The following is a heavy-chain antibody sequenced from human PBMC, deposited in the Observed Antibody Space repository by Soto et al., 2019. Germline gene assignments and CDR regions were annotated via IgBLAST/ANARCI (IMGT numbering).Heavy chain of an antibody. Sequence: QVQLVQSGAEVKKPGASVKVSCKASGYTFTSYDINWVRQATGQGLEWMGWMNPNSGNTGYAQKFQGRVTMTRNTSRRTGYMELSGLRCGDTGVYYCASSSSWGAFDYWGQGNLVTVSS. J-gene: IGHJ4*02. CDR2: MNPNSGNT. D-gene: IGHD3-16*01. V-gene: IGHV1-8*01. CDR1: GYTFTSYD. CDR3: ASSSSWGAFDY.